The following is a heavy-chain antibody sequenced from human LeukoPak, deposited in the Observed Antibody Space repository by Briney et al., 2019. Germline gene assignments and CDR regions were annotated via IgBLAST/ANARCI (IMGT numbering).Heavy chain of an antibody. CDR3: ARGSPVAAAGTAYFHH. D-gene: IGHD6-13*01. CDR1: GSTFTDYY. Sequence: ASVKVSCKASGSTFTDYYMHWVRQAPGQGLEWMGWINPKSGDTKYAQESQGWVTMTRDTSISTAYIELSRSRSDDTAMYYCARGSPVAAAGTAYFHHWGQGTLVTVSS. CDR2: INPKSGDT. J-gene: IGHJ1*01. V-gene: IGHV1-2*04.